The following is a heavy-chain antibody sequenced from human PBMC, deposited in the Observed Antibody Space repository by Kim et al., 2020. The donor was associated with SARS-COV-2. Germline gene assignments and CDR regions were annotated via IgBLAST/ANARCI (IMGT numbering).Heavy chain of an antibody. Sequence: ASVKVSCKASGYTFTTYGISWVRQAPGQGLEWMGWISNYYGNTNYAQKLQGRLTMTTDTSTTTAYMELRSLRSDDTAVYYCARDREWTVGSTTGGRYGMDVWGQGTTVTVSS. D-gene: IGHD1-26*01. J-gene: IGHJ6*02. V-gene: IGHV1-18*01. CDR1: GYTFTTYG. CDR2: ISNYYGNT. CDR3: ARDREWTVGSTTGGRYGMDV.